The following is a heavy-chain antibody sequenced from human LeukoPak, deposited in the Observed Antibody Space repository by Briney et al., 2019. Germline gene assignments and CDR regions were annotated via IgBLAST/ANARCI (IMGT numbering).Heavy chain of an antibody. Sequence: SETLSLTCTVSGGSISSYYWSWIRQTPGKGLEWIGYIYYSGSTNYNPSLKSRVTISVDTSKNQFSLKLSSVTAADTAVYYCARGPYSSGWSFDYWGQGTLVTVSS. CDR3: ARGPYSSGWSFDY. CDR2: IYYSGST. V-gene: IGHV4-59*01. CDR1: GGSISSYY. J-gene: IGHJ4*02. D-gene: IGHD6-19*01.